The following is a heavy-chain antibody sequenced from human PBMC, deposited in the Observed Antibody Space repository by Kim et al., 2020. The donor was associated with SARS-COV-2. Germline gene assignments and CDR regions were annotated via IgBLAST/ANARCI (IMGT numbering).Heavy chain of an antibody. CDR1: GFTFSSYS. CDR3: ARDGYTWLRRYYYYGMDV. J-gene: IGHJ6*02. V-gene: IGHV3-21*01. D-gene: IGHD5-12*01. Sequence: GGSLRLSCAASGFTFSSYSMNWVRQAPGKGLEWVSSISSSSSYIYYADSVKGRFTISRDNAKNSLYLQMNSLRAEDTAVYYCARDGYTWLRRYYYYGMDVWGQGTTVTVSS. CDR2: ISSSSSYI.